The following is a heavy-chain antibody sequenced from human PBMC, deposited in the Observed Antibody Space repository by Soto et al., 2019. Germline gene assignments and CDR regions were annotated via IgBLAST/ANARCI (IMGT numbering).Heavy chain of an antibody. J-gene: IGHJ6*02. D-gene: IGHD1-1*01. CDR2: ITSNSIYI. Sequence: EVQLVESGGGLVKPGGSLRLSCAASGFPFSNFDMNWVRQAPGKGLEWVSSITSNSIYIYYADSVKGRFTVSRDNAKNSLYQQMDSLRAEDTAVYYCARDLSGGNYYYHGLDVWGQGTTVTVSS. CDR1: GFPFSNFD. CDR3: ARDLSGGNYYYHGLDV. V-gene: IGHV3-21*01.